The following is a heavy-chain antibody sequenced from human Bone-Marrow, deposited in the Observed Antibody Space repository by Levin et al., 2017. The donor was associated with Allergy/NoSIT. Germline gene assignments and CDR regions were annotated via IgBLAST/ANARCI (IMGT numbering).Heavy chain of an antibody. CDR3: ARQYSSSSYFDY. CDR1: GGSISGYF. J-gene: IGHJ4*02. D-gene: IGHD6-6*01. V-gene: IGHV4-59*01. CDR2: IYYSGSA. Sequence: SQTLSLTCTVSGGSISGYFWDWIRQPPGKGLEWIGYIYYSGSANYNPSLKGRVTISVDTSKNQFSLELRSVTAADTAVYYCARQYSSSSYFDYWGQGALVTVSS.